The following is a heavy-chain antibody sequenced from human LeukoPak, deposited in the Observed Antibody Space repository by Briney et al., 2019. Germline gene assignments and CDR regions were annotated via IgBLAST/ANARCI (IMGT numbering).Heavy chain of an antibody. V-gene: IGHV4-39*07. CDR2: IYYSGST. D-gene: IGHD3-22*01. Sequence: PSETLSLTCTVSGGSISSSSYYWGRIRQPPGKGLEWIGGIYYSGSTYYNPSLKSRVTISVNTSKNHFSLKLSSVTAADTAVYYCARDSYYYDSSSYFPHWDYWGQGILVTVSS. J-gene: IGHJ4*02. CDR3: ARDSYYYDSSSYFPHWDY. CDR1: GGSISSSSYY.